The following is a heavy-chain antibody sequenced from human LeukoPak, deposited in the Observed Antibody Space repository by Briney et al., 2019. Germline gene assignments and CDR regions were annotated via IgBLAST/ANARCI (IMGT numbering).Heavy chain of an antibody. Sequence: SETLSLTCTVSGGSISSSSYYWGWIRQPPGKGLEWIGGIYYSDGSSYYNPSLKSRATISVDTSKNQCSLKLSSVTAADTAVYYCARFPYDSSGYYSSSGEYWGQGTLVTVSS. CDR2: IYYSDGSS. D-gene: IGHD3-22*01. V-gene: IGHV4-39*01. CDR3: ARFPYDSSGYYSSSGEY. J-gene: IGHJ4*02. CDR1: GGSISSSSYY.